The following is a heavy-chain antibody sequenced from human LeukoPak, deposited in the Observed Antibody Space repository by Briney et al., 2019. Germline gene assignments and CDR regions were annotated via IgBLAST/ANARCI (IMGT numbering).Heavy chain of an antibody. CDR1: GGSISSYY. CDR3: ARDRNYYDSSGYYFDAFDI. CDR2: IYYSGST. Sequence: SETLSLTCTVSGGSISSYYWSWIRQPPGKGLEWIGYIYYSGSTNYNPSLKSRVTISVDTSKNQFSLKLSSVTAADTAVYYCARDRNYYDSSGYYFDAFDIWGQGTMVTVSS. J-gene: IGHJ3*02. V-gene: IGHV4-59*01. D-gene: IGHD3-22*01.